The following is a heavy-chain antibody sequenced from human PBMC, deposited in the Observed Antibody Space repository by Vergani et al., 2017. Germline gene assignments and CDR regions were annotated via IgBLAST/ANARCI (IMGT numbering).Heavy chain of an antibody. CDR2: IRSKKDGGTA. Sequence: EVQVVESGGGLIKPGGSLRLSCVVSGITFKNAWINWVRQAPGKGLEWSGRIRSKKDGGTADYAAPLKGRFTISRDDSKDSAFLLVNNLKTEDTAVYFCYTDYHDYWGQGTLVTVSS. CDR3: YTDYHDY. CDR1: GITFKNAW. V-gene: IGHV3-15*01. J-gene: IGHJ4*02. D-gene: IGHD2-2*02.